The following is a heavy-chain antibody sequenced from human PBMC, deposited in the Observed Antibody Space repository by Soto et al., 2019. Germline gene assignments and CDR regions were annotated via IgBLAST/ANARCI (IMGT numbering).Heavy chain of an antibody. CDR1: GFTFSSYA. CDR2: ISGSGGST. Sequence: EVQLLESGGGLVQPGGSLGLSCAASGFTFSSYAMSWVRQAPGKGLEWVSAISGSGGSTYYADSVKGRFTISRDNSKNTLYLQMNSLRAEDTAVYYCAKDRAVLMVYAKWFDPWGQGTLVTVSS. V-gene: IGHV3-23*01. D-gene: IGHD2-8*01. J-gene: IGHJ5*02. CDR3: AKDRAVLMVYAKWFDP.